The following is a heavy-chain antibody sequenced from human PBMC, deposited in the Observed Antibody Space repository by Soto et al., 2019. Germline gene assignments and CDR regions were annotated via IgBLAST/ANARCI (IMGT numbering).Heavy chain of an antibody. V-gene: IGHV1-69*01. J-gene: IGHJ6*02. Sequence: QVQLVQSGAEVKKPGSSVTVSCKASGGTFGSYAISWVRQAPGQGLEWMGGIIPIPGTANDAQKFQGRVTLAADECTSTAHMELSSLRSEDTGVYYCARSEGSSTSLENYYYYYYGMDDWGQGTTVTVSS. CDR1: GGTFGSYA. CDR2: IIPIPGTA. CDR3: ARSEGSSTSLENYYYYYYGMDD. D-gene: IGHD2-2*01.